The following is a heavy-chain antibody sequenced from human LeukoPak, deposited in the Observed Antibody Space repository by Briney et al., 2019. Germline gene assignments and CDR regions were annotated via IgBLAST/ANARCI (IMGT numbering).Heavy chain of an antibody. V-gene: IGHV4-59*01. Sequence: SETLSLTCALSGGSIKNYYWSWIRQPLGKGLEWIGYVYYTGTTSYNPSLKRRVTISVETSKNQFSLTLNSVTAADTAVYHSARQSDPYYHYSVDFWGQGTTVIVSS. CDR3: ARQSDPYYHYSVDF. CDR2: VYYTGTT. J-gene: IGHJ6*02. CDR1: GGSIKNYY.